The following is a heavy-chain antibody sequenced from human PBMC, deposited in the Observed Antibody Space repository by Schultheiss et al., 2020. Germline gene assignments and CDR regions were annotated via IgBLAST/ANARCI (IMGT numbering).Heavy chain of an antibody. V-gene: IGHV4-38-2*02. D-gene: IGHD2-21*02. J-gene: IGHJ4*02. Sequence: SATLSLTCTVSGGSISSGYYWGWIRQPPGKGLEWIGSIYHSGSTNYNPSLKSRVTISVDTSKNQFSLKLSSVTAADTAMYYCARPSCGGDCELDYWGQGTLVTVAS. CDR1: GGSISSGYY. CDR3: ARPSCGGDCELDY. CDR2: IYHSGST.